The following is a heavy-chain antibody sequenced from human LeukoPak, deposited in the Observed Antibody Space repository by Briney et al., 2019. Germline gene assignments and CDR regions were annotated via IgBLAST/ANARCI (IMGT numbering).Heavy chain of an antibody. CDR1: GFTFSSYG. Sequence: GGSLRLSCAASGFTFSSYGMHWVRQAPGKGLEWVAVIWYDGSNKYYADSVKGQFTISRDNSKNTLYLQMNSLRAEDTAVYYCARDASSRITIFGVVTKLTEYYFDYWGQGTLVTVSS. CDR2: IWYDGSNK. J-gene: IGHJ4*02. V-gene: IGHV3-33*01. CDR3: ARDASSRITIFGVVTKLTEYYFDY. D-gene: IGHD3-3*01.